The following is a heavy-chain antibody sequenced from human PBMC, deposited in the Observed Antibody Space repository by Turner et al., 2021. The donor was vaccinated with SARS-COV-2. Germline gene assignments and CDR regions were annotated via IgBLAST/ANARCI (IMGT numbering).Heavy chain of an antibody. J-gene: IGHJ6*02. V-gene: IGHV3-53*02. CDR2: IYSGGTP. CDR1: GFTVSSNY. CDR3: ARDDPLGGMDV. Sequence: EVQLVETGGGLIQPGGSRRLTCAASGFTVSSNYMSWVRQAPGKGLDWVALIYSGGTPYYEASVKGRFTVSRDNSKNTLYLQMNSLRAEDTAVYYCARDDPLGGMDVWGQGTTVTVSS.